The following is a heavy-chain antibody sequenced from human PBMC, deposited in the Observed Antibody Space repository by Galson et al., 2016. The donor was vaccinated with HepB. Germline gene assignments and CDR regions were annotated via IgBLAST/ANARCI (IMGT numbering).Heavy chain of an antibody. J-gene: IGHJ5*02. CDR3: ARGDYYGSGNYSNWFDP. CDR2: ISYSGNDQ. CDR1: GFTSAFTLTNYA. D-gene: IGHD3-10*01. V-gene: IGHV3-30-3*01. Sequence: SLRLSCAASGFTSAFTLTNYAMHWVRQAPGTGLEWVAVISYSGNDQYYADSVKGRFTISRDISTNILYLQMNSLRPEDTAVYYCARGDYYGSGNYSNWFDPWGQGTLVTVSS.